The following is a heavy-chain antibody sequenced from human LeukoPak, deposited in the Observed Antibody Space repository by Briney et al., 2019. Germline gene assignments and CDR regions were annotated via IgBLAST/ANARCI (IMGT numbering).Heavy chain of an antibody. J-gene: IGHJ4*02. CDR1: GLTFSRYA. CDR3: AKDPRGDVYDFWSGHFDY. Sequence: GVSLRLSCAASGLTFSRYAMSWVRQAPGKGLEWVSAISGSGGSTYYADSVKGRFTISRDNSKNTLYLQMNSLRAEDTAVYYCAKDPRGDVYDFWSGHFDYWGQGTLVTVSS. D-gene: IGHD3-3*01. V-gene: IGHV3-23*01. CDR2: ISGSGGST.